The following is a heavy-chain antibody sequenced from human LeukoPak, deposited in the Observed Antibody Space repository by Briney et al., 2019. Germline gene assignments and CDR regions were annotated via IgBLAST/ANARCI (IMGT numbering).Heavy chain of an antibody. J-gene: IGHJ4*02. D-gene: IGHD6-19*01. Sequence: ASVEVSCKASGYTFTSYYMHWVRQAPGQGLEWMGIINPSGGSTSYAQKFQGRVTMTRDTSTSTVYMELSSLRSEDTAVYYCARWLAPDYFDYWGQGTLVTVSS. CDR2: INPSGGST. V-gene: IGHV1-46*03. CDR3: ARWLAPDYFDY. CDR1: GYTFTSYY.